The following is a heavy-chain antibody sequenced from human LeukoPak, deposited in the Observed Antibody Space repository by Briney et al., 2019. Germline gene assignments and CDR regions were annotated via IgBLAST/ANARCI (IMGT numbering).Heavy chain of an antibody. V-gene: IGHV4-59*01. CDR1: GGSISTYY. Sequence: SETLSLTCTVSGGSISTYYWSWIRQPPGKGLEWIGYIYYSGSTNYNPSLKSRVTISVDTSKNQFSLKLTSVTAADTAVYYCARGNSGSYSQFDYWGQGTLVTVSS. CDR3: ARGNSGSYSQFDY. J-gene: IGHJ4*02. D-gene: IGHD1-26*01. CDR2: IYYSGST.